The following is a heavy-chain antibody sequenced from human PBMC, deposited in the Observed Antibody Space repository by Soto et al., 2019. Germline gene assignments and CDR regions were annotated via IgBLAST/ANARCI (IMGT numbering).Heavy chain of an antibody. Sequence: PSETLSLTCSVSGGSISSSPYYWGWIRQPPGKGLEWLGTIYYSGTTSYNPSLKSRVIISVDTSNNQLFLKLRSVTAADTAVYYCARHRQYYDTSGYQQRYFDYWGQGTLVTVSS. CDR1: GGSISSSPYY. D-gene: IGHD3-22*01. J-gene: IGHJ4*02. V-gene: IGHV4-39*01. CDR3: ARHRQYYDTSGYQQRYFDY. CDR2: IYYSGTT.